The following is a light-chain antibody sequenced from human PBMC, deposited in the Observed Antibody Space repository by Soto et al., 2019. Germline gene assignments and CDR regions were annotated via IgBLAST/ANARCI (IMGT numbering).Light chain of an antibody. CDR3: QQRSNWPPIT. V-gene: IGKV3-11*01. CDR1: QGIGDT. J-gene: IGKJ5*01. CDR2: DTS. Sequence: EVVMRQSPATLSVYPGEGATLSCRASQGIGDTLAWYQHKPGQTPRLLIYDTSTRATGVPTRFSGSRSGAEFTLTINSLEPEDFAVYYCQQRSNWPPITFGQGTRLEI.